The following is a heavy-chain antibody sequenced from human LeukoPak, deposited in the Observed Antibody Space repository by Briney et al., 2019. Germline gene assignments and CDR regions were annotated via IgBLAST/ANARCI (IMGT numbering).Heavy chain of an antibody. Sequence: GGSLKRSCAAYGFTFSGAAMHWVRQASGKGLEWVGRIRSEANSYATAYAASVKGRFTISRDDSKNTAYLQMNSLKTEDTAVYYCTSSGSRSYYNPPGWLDPWGQETLVTVSS. J-gene: IGHJ5*02. D-gene: IGHD3-10*01. CDR1: GFTFSGAA. CDR3: TSSGSRSYYNPPGWLDP. CDR2: IRSEANSYAT. V-gene: IGHV3-73*01.